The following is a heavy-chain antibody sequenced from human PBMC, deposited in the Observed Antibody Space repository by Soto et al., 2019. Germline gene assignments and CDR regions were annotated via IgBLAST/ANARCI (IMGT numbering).Heavy chain of an antibody. J-gene: IGHJ4*02. CDR1: GFTFVDYA. CDR2: ISGNSGSI. CDR3: TKVRTYTQNDY. D-gene: IGHD2-2*02. Sequence: EVQLVESGGGLVQPGRSLRLSCAASGFTFVDYAMHWVRQAPGKGLEWVSGISGNSGSIGYADSVKGGFTISRDNAKNTRYLQMNSLRAEDTALYYCTKVRTYTQNDYWGQGTLVTVYS. V-gene: IGHV3-9*01.